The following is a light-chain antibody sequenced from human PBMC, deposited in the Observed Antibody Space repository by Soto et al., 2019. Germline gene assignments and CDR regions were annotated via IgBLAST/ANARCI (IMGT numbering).Light chain of an antibody. J-gene: IGLJ2*01. Sequence: QSALTQPASVSGCPGQSITISCTETSSDVGGYNYVSWYQQHPGKAPKLMIYDVSNRPSGVSNRFSGSKSGNTASLTISGLQAEDEADYYCSSYTSSSTPAVVFGGGTKLTVL. CDR1: SSDVGGYNY. CDR2: DVS. V-gene: IGLV2-14*01. CDR3: SSYTSSSTPAVV.